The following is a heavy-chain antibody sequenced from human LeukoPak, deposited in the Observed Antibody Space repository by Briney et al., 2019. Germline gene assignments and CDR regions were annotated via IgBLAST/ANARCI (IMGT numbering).Heavy chain of an antibody. V-gene: IGHV4-61*01. CDR3: ARDGYSYGPPAY. CDR1: GGSISSSNYC. J-gene: IGHJ4*02. Sequence: SETLSLTCTVSGGSISSSNYCWSWIRQPPGKGLEWIGYIYYSGSTNYNPSLKSRVTISVDTSKNQFSLKLSSVTAADTAVYYCARDGYSYGPPAYWGQGTLVTVSS. D-gene: IGHD5-18*01. CDR2: IYYSGST.